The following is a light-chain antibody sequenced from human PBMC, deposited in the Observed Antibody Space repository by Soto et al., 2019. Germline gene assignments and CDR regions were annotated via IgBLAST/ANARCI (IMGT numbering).Light chain of an antibody. CDR3: AAWDDSLNGPV. V-gene: IGLV1-44*01. CDR1: ISNIGSNT. J-gene: IGLJ3*02. Sequence: QAVVTQPPSASGTPGQRVTISCSGSISNIGSNTVNWYQQLPGTAPKLLMYGNNQRPSEVPDRFSGSKSATSASLAISGLQSEDEADYYCAAWDDSLNGPVFGGGTKLTVL. CDR2: GNN.